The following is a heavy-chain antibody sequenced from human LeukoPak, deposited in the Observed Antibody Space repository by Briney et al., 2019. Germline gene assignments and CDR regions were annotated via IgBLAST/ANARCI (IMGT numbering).Heavy chain of an antibody. CDR3: ARHYYDSSGYDFDY. V-gene: IGHV4-59*01. Sequence: PSETLSLTCTVSGGSISSYHWSWIRQPPGKGLEWIGYIYYSGSTNYNPSLKSRVTISVDTSKNQFSLKLSSVTAADTAVYYCARHYYDSSGYDFDYWGQGTLVTVSS. D-gene: IGHD3-22*01. CDR1: GGSISSYH. J-gene: IGHJ4*02. CDR2: IYYSGST.